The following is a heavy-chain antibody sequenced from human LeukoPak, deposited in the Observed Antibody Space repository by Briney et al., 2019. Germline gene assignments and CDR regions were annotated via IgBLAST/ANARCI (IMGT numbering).Heavy chain of an antibody. V-gene: IGHV3-53*01. CDR1: GFTVSNNY. D-gene: IGHD1-1*01. CDR3: ARDTKN. Sequence: PGGSLRLSCAASGFTVSNNYMSWVRQAPGKGLECVSIIYIGGSTYYADSVKGRFTISRDNSKNTLYLQLNSLRVEDTAVYYCARDTKNWGQGTWSPSPQ. J-gene: IGHJ4*02. CDR2: IYIGGST.